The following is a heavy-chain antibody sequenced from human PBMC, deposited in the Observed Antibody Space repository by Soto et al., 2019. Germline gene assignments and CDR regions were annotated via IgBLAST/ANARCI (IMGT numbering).Heavy chain of an antibody. V-gene: IGHV3-30*03. J-gene: IGHJ5*02. D-gene: IGHD3-10*01. Sequence: GGSLRLSCVASGFTFSSYGMHWVRQAPGKGLEWVSLLSNDGSNEYYADSVKGRFTISRDNSKNTLYLQMNSLRAEDTAVYYCARDHYGPGWFDPWGQGTLVTVSS. CDR2: LSNDGSNE. CDR3: ARDHYGPGWFDP. CDR1: GFTFSSYG.